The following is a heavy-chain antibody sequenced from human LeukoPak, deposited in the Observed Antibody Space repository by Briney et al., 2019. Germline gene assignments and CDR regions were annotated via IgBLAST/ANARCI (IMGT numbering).Heavy chain of an antibody. V-gene: IGHV5-51*01. J-gene: IGHJ4*02. CDR3: ARIGTYAEFDY. Sequence: GESLKISFKGSGYSFTTYWIGWVRQMPGKGLEWMGIINPGDSDTRYSPSFQGQVTISVDNSISTAYLQWSSLKASDTAMYYCARIGTYAEFDYWGQGSLVTVSS. D-gene: IGHD6-13*01. CDR1: GYSFTTYW. CDR2: INPGDSDT.